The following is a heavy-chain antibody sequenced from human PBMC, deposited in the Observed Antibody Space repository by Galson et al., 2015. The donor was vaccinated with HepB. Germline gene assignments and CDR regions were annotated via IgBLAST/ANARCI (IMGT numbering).Heavy chain of an antibody. CDR1: GFTFSSYW. CDR2: IKQDGSEK. J-gene: IGHJ4*02. D-gene: IGHD5-12*01. V-gene: IGHV3-7*03. Sequence: SLRLSCAASGFTFSSYWMSWVRQAPGKGLEWVANIKQDGSEKYYVDSVKGRFTISRDNAKNSLYLQMNSPRAEDTAVYYCARDALWEREVATNYFDYWGQGTLVTVSS. CDR3: ARDALWEREVATNYFDY.